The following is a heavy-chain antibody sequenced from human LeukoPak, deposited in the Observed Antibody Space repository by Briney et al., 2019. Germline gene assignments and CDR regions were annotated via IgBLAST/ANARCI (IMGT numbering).Heavy chain of an antibody. CDR1: GYSISSGYY. V-gene: IGHV4-38-2*02. J-gene: IGHJ4*02. CDR2: IYHSGST. Sequence: SPSETPSLTCTVSGYSISSGYYWGWIRQPPGKGPEWIGSIYHSGSTYYNPSLKSRVTISVDTSKNQFSLKLSSVTAADTAVYYCAREGSYYRYFDYWGQGTLVTVSS. D-gene: IGHD1-26*01. CDR3: AREGSYYRYFDY.